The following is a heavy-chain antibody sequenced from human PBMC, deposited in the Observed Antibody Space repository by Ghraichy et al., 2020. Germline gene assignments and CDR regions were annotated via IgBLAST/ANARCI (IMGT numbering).Heavy chain of an antibody. D-gene: IGHD6-19*01. J-gene: IGHJ4*02. V-gene: IGHV3-23*01. CDR1: GFTFSSYA. CDR3: AKKYSSIAVAGIIYY. Sequence: GGSLILSCAASGFTFSSYAMSWVRQAPGKGLEWVSAISGSGGSTYYADSVKGRFTISRDNSKNTLYLQMNSLRAEDTAVYYCAKKYSSIAVAGIIYYWGQGTLVTVSS. CDR2: ISGSGGST.